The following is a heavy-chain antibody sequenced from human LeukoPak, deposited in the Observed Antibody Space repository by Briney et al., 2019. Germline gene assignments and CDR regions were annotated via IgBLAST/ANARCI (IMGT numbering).Heavy chain of an antibody. Sequence: PSETLSLTCTVSGGSISSSSYYWGWIRQPPGKGLEWIGSIYYSGSTYYNPSLKSRVTISVDTSKNQFSLKLSAVTAADTAVHYCARNIVVVVAATMGYYFDYWGQGTLVTVSS. J-gene: IGHJ4*02. CDR3: ARNIVVVVAATMGYYFDY. CDR2: IYYSGST. D-gene: IGHD2-15*01. CDR1: GGSISSSSYY. V-gene: IGHV4-39*01.